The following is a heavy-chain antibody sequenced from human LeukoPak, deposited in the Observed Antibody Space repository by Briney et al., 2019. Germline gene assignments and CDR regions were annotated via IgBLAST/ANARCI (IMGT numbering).Heavy chain of an antibody. J-gene: IGHJ4*02. Sequence: GGSLRLSCAASGFTFSSHWMSWVRQAPGKGLEWVANIKQDGSEKYYVDSVKGRFTISRDNAKNSLYLQMNSLRAEDTALYYCARDRRGYSSGWYGLDYWGQGTLVTVSS. CDR1: GFTFSSHW. CDR3: ARDRRGYSSGWYGLDY. V-gene: IGHV3-7*03. CDR2: IKQDGSEK. D-gene: IGHD6-19*01.